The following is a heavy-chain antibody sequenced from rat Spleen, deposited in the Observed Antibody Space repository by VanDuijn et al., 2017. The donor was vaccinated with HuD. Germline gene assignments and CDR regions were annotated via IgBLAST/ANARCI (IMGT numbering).Heavy chain of an antibody. Sequence: EVQLQESGPGLVKPSQSLSLTCSVTGYSITSNYWGWIRKFPGNKMEWVGYISYSGSTGYNPSLKSRISITRDTSKNQFFLQLNSVTTEDTATYYCTRGLSMSSTNYYYALFAYWGQGTLVTVSS. CDR1: GYSITSNY. CDR3: TRGLSMSSTNYYYALFAY. CDR2: ISYSGST. J-gene: IGHJ3*01. V-gene: IGHV3-1*01. D-gene: IGHD1-6*01.